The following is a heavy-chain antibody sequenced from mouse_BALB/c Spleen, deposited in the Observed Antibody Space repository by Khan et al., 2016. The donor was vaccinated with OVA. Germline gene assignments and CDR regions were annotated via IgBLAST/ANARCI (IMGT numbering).Heavy chain of an antibody. CDR3: ARRNYFGYTFAY. CDR1: GYTFTDYY. Sequence: VELQQSGAELARPGASVKLSCKASGYTFTDYYINWVKQRTGQGLEWIGEISPGSGDTYYNERFKGKATLTADKSSNPAYMQLSSLTVEAAAVYFCARRNYFGYTFAYWGQGTLVTVSA. V-gene: IGHV1-77*01. J-gene: IGHJ3*01. D-gene: IGHD1-2*01. CDR2: ISPGSGDT.